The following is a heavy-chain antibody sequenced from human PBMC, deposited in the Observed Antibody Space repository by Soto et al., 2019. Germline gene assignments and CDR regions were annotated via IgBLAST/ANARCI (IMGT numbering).Heavy chain of an antibody. V-gene: IGHV3-48*02. CDR1: GFTFSSYS. CDR3: ARGGDIVVVPAAPDY. CDR2: ISSSSSTI. D-gene: IGHD2-2*01. Sequence: GGSLRLSCAASGFTFSSYSMNWVRQAPGKGLEWVSYISSSSSTIYYADSVKGRFTISRDNAKNSLYLQMNSLRDEDTAVYYCARGGDIVVVPAAPDYWGQGTLVTVSS. J-gene: IGHJ4*02.